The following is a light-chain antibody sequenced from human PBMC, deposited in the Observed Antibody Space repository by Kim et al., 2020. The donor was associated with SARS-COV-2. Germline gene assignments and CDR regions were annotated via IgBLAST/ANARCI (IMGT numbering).Light chain of an antibody. J-gene: IGKJ1*01. Sequence: SPGERATPSCRASQSVSSTFLAWYQQRPGQAPRLIIYGASSRATGIPDRFSGSGSGTDFTLTISRLEPEDFAVYYCQQYSSSPRTFGQGTKVDIK. V-gene: IGKV3-20*01. CDR2: GAS. CDR3: QQYSSSPRT. CDR1: QSVSSTF.